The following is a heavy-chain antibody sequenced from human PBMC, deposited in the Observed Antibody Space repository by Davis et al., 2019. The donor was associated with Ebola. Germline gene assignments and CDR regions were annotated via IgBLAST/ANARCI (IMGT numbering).Heavy chain of an antibody. V-gene: IGHV3-9*01. Sequence: PGGSLRLSCAASGFTFDDYAMHWVRQALGKGLEWVSGISWNSGSIGYADSVKGRFTISRDNAKNSLYLQMNSLRAEDTALYYCAKDIGGDTAMVLDYWGQGTLVTVSS. CDR2: ISWNSGSI. CDR1: GFTFDDYA. D-gene: IGHD5-18*01. J-gene: IGHJ4*02. CDR3: AKDIGGDTAMVLDY.